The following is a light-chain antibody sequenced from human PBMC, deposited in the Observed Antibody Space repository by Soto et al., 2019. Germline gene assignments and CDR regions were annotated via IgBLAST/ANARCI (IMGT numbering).Light chain of an antibody. V-gene: IGKV1-5*03. CDR3: FGWT. J-gene: IGKJ1*01. Sequence: DIQMTQSPSTLSASVGDRVTITCRASQSISSWLAWYQQKPGKAPKLLIYKASSLESGVPSRFSGSGSGTEFTLTISSLQPDDFATYCCFGWTFGQGTKVEIK. CDR1: QSISSW. CDR2: KAS.